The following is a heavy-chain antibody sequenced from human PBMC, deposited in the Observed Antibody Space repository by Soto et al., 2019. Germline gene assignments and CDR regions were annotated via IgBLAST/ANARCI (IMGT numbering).Heavy chain of an antibody. CDR3: AGFVVPASRNSDFDY. V-gene: IGHV4-39*01. D-gene: IGHD2-15*01. J-gene: IGHJ4*02. CDR1: GISVSTSDYY. CDR2: IYYSGST. Sequence: SETLSLTCTVSGISVSTSDYYWGWVRQPPGKGLDWIGNIYYSGSTFYNPSLRSRVTLSVDTSKNQFSLRLNSVTAADTAVYFFAGFVVPASRNSDFDYWGQGTLVTVSS.